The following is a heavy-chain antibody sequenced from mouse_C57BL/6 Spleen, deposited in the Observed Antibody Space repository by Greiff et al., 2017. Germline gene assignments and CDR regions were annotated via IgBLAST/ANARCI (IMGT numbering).Heavy chain of an antibody. CDR3: ARYRGSTYYFDY. CDR2: IYPGGGDT. Sequence: QVQLQQSGAELVKPGASVKISCKASGYAFSSYWMNWVKQRPGKGLEWIGQIYPGGGDTNYNGKFKGQARLTADKSSSTAYMQLSSLTSEDSAVYFCARYRGSTYYFDYWGQGTTLTVSS. D-gene: IGHD1-1*01. V-gene: IGHV1-80*01. J-gene: IGHJ2*01. CDR1: GYAFSSYW.